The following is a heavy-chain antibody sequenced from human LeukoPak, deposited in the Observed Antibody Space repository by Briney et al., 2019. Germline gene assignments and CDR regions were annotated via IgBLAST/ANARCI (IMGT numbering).Heavy chain of an antibody. CDR3: VNVLWGWDFLEL. CDR2: ISSSGGST. V-gene: IGHV3-64D*06. D-gene: IGHD1-26*01. Sequence: GGSLRLSFLGPGFTIKYHSKHWVRQAPGKGLDYVSAISSSGGSTFYADSVKGRFTVSRDNSKSTLYLQMSSLRSEDTAVYYCVNVLWGWDFLELWGQGTLVTVSS. J-gene: IGHJ4*02. CDR1: GFTIKYHS.